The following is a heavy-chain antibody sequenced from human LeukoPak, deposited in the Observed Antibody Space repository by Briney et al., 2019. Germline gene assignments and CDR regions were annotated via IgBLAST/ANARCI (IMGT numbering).Heavy chain of an antibody. CDR2: IDPRDSYP. V-gene: IGHV5-10-1*01. D-gene: IGHD3-10*01. Sequence: GESLKISCKGSGYSFTSHWISWVRQTPDKGLEWLGRIDPRDSYPNYSPSFQGHVTISDDRSISTVYLQWSSLRASDTAMCYCARRSYDSGSYDYWGQGTLVTVSS. J-gene: IGHJ4*02. CDR1: GYSFTSHW. CDR3: ARRSYDSGSYDY.